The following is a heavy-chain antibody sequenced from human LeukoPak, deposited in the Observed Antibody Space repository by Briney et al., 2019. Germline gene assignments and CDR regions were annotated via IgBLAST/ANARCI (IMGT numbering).Heavy chain of an antibody. J-gene: IGHJ5*02. V-gene: IGHV3-9*01. D-gene: IGHD3-10*01. Sequence: SLRHSCSASGFTLDDYAMQWVRQAPGKGVEWVSGISWNRGGIGHADSVKGRFTISRDNAKNSLYLQMNCLRAEDTALYYCAKDRFGELSNWFDPWGQGTLVTVSS. CDR3: AKDRFGELSNWFDP. CDR2: ISWNRGGI. CDR1: GFTLDDYA.